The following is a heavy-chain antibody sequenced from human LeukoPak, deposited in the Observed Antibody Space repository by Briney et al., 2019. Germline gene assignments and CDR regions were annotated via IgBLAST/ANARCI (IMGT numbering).Heavy chain of an antibody. CDR3: ASSVGYCSSTSCYEAEY. CDR1: GFTVSSNY. V-gene: IGHV3-53*01. CDR2: IYSDGST. J-gene: IGHJ4*02. Sequence: GGSLRLSCAASGFTVSSNYMSWVRQAPGKGLEWVSVIYSDGSTYYADSVKGRFTISRDNSKNTLYLQMNSLRAEDTAVYYCASSVGYCSSTSCYEAEYWGQGTLVTVSS. D-gene: IGHD2-2*01.